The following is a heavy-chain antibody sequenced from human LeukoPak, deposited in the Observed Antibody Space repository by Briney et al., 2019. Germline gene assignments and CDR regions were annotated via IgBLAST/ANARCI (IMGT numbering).Heavy chain of an antibody. CDR2: VSNSGAAT. D-gene: IGHD2-21*01. V-gene: IGHV3-23*01. CDR3: AKEAFRPALLDF. Sequence: GGSLRLSYAASGFTFSLSAMTWVRQPPGKGLEWVATVSNSGAATYYADSVKGRFSISRDNSKNTVSLEMSNLRTDDTAIYYCAKEAFRPALLDFWGQGSLVTVSS. CDR1: GFTFSLSA. J-gene: IGHJ4*02.